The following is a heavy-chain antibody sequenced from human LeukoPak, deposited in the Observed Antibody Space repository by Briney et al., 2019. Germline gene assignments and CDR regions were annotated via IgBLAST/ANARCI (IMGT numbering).Heavy chain of an antibody. D-gene: IGHD1-1*01. Sequence: GESLKISCKGSGYSFTSYWIGWVSQMPGKGLEWMGIIYPGDSDTRYSPSFQGQVTISADKSISTAYLQWSSLKAADTAMYYCARSVWNDAFDIWGQGTMVTVSS. J-gene: IGHJ3*02. CDR2: IYPGDSDT. CDR3: ARSVWNDAFDI. V-gene: IGHV5-51*01. CDR1: GYSFTSYW.